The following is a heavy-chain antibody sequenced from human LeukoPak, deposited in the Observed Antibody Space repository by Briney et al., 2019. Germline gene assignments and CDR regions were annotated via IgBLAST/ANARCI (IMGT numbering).Heavy chain of an antibody. CDR2: INSDGSTT. D-gene: IGHD1-26*01. CDR3: ARSLVVGATYPYH. CDR1: GGSISTSSYY. V-gene: IGHV3-74*01. Sequence: PSETLSLTCTVSGGSISTSSYYWGWVRQPPGEGLVWVSRINSDGSTTTYADPVKGRFTISRDNAKNTLYLQLNSLRAEDTAVYYCARSLVVGATYPYHWGQGTLVTVSS. J-gene: IGHJ5*02.